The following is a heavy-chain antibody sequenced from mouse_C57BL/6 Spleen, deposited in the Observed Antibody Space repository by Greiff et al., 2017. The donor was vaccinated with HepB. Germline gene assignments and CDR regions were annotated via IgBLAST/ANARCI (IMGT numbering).Heavy chain of an antibody. CDR2: IDPETGGT. D-gene: IGHD1-2*01. CDR3: TSYGHYYGGFAY. Sequence: VKLMESGAELVRPGASVTLSCKASGYTFTDYEMHWVKQTPVHGLEWIGAIDPETGGTAYNQKFKGKAILTADKSSSPAYMELRSLTSEDSAVYYCTSYGHYYGGFAYWGQGTLVTVSS. V-gene: IGHV1-15*01. CDR1: GYTFTDYE. J-gene: IGHJ3*01.